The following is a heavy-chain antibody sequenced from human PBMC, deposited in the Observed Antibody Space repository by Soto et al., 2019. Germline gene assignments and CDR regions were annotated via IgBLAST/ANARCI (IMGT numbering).Heavy chain of an antibody. CDR1: GFTFTHYR. V-gene: IGHV3-74*01. Sequence: GGSLRLSCAASGFTFTHYRIHWVRQAPGKGLVWVSRVNSDGSSTNYADAVKGRFTISRDNSKNMAYLQMNNLTVEDTGVYYCAKAGDWNYVYDFWGLGTLVTVS. D-gene: IGHD1-7*01. CDR3: AKAGDWNYVYDF. J-gene: IGHJ4*02. CDR2: VNSDGSST.